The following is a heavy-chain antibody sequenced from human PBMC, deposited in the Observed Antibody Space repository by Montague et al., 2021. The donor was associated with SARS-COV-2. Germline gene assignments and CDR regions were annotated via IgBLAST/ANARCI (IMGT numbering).Heavy chain of an antibody. J-gene: IGHJ4*02. D-gene: IGHD3-16*02. Sequence: GSNKYYADSVKGRFTISRGNSKNTLYLQMNSLRAEDTAVYYCARDNYDYVWGSYRYIYWGQEILFSVSS. CDR3: ARDNYDYVWGSYRYIY. V-gene: IGHV3-30*01. CDR2: GSNK.